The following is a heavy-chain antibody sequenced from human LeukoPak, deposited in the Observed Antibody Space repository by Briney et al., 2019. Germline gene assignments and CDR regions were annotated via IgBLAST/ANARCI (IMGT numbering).Heavy chain of an antibody. CDR1: GVSISSCNYY. CDR2: IYTSGSS. Sequence: SQTLSLTCTVSGVSISSCNYYWSWIPQPAGQGLEWIGRIYTSGSSNYNPSLKSRVTISVDTSKNQFSLTLSSVTAADTAVYYCARFHSYTAFDIWGQGTMVSVSS. V-gene: IGHV4-61*02. CDR3: ARFHSYTAFDI. J-gene: IGHJ3*02.